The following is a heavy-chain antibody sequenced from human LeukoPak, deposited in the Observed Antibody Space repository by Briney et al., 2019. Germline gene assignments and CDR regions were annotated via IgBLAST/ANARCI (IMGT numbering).Heavy chain of an antibody. CDR2: ISNNGGYT. Sequence: GGSLRLSCAASGFTFSSSAMSWVRQAPGKGLEWVSAISNNGGYTYYADSVQGRFTISRDNSKSTLCLQMNSLRAEDRAVYYCAKQLGYCSDGSCYFPYWGQGNLVTVSS. D-gene: IGHD2-15*01. J-gene: IGHJ4*02. CDR1: GFTFSSSA. CDR3: AKQLGYCSDGSCYFPY. V-gene: IGHV3-23*01.